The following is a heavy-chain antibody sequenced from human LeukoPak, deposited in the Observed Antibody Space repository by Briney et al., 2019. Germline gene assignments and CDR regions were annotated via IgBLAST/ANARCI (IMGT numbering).Heavy chain of an antibody. Sequence: GESLKISCKASGYSFTSYWIGWVRQMPGKRLEWMGIIDPSDSETRYTPSFQGQVTISVDKSLTAAYLQWNSLKASDTAMYYCARQTAMGRSGDYWGQGTLVTVSS. V-gene: IGHV5-51*01. D-gene: IGHD5-18*01. J-gene: IGHJ4*02. CDR3: ARQTAMGRSGDY. CDR2: IDPSDSET. CDR1: GYSFTSYW.